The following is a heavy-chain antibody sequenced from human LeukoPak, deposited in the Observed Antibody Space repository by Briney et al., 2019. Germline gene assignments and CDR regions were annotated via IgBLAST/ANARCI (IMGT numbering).Heavy chain of an antibody. V-gene: IGHV3-21*01. J-gene: IGHJ4*02. CDR2: ISSSSSYI. CDR1: RFTFSSYG. Sequence: GGSLRLSCAASRFTFSSYGMNWVRQAPGKGLEWVSSISSSSSYIYYADSVKGRFTISRDNAKNSLYLQMNSLRAEDTAVYYCARDDSIAAAGTWFDYWGQGTLVTVSS. D-gene: IGHD6-13*01. CDR3: ARDDSIAAAGTWFDY.